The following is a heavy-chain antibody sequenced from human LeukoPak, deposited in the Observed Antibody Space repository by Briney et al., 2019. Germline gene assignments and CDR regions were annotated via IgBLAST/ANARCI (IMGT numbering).Heavy chain of an antibody. CDR2: ISGSGGST. D-gene: IGHD1-26*01. CDR1: GFTFSNYA. J-gene: IGHJ4*02. V-gene: IGHV3-23*01. CDR3: AKRDRCSGSLGYYFDY. Sequence: PGRSLRLSCAASGFTFSNYAMSWVRQAPGKGLEWVSTISGSGGSTYYADSVKGRFTISRDNSKNTLYLQMSILRADDTALYYCAKRDRCSGSLGYYFDYWGQGTLVTVSS.